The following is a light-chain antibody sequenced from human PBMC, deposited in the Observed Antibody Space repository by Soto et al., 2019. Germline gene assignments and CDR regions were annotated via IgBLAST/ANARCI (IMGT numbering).Light chain of an antibody. Sequence: QYVLTQSPSASATPGQRVTISCSGSRSNIGTYPVHWYQQLPGTAPTLLIFRNHQRPSGVPDRFSGSKSGTSASLAISGPQSEDEADYYCAAWDDSLRAVVFGGGTKLTVL. CDR1: RSNIGTYP. V-gene: IGLV1-44*01. CDR3: AAWDDSLRAVV. J-gene: IGLJ2*01. CDR2: RNH.